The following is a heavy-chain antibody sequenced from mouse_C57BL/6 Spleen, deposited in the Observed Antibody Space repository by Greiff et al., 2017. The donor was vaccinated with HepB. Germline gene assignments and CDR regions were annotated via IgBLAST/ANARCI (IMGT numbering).Heavy chain of an antibody. Sequence: QFQLQQSGAELARPGASVKLSCKASGYTFTSYGISWVKQRTGQGLEWIGEIYPRSGNTYYNEKFKGKATLTADKSSSTAYMELRSLTSEDSAVYFCARGDLLLRFDYWGQGTTLTVSS. V-gene: IGHV1-81*01. J-gene: IGHJ2*01. CDR1: GYTFTSYG. CDR3: ARGDLLLRFDY. CDR2: IYPRSGNT. D-gene: IGHD1-1*01.